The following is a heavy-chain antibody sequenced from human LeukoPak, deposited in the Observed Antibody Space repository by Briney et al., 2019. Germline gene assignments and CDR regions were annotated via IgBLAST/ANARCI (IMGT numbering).Heavy chain of an antibody. CDR2: IWYDGSNK. CDR3: ARERGGSSPAQDYYGMDV. CDR1: GFTFSSYG. J-gene: IGHJ6*02. Sequence: GGSLRLSCAASGFTFSSYGMHWVRQAPGKGLEWAAVIWYDGSNKYYADSVKGRFTISRDNSKNTLYLQMNSLRAEDTAVYYCARERGGSSPAQDYYGMDVWGQGTTVTVSS. V-gene: IGHV3-33*01. D-gene: IGHD3-16*01.